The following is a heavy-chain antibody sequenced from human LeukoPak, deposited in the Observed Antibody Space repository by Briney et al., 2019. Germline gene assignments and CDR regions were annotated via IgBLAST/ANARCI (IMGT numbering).Heavy chain of an antibody. Sequence: SVKVSCKASGGTFSSYAISWVRQAPGQGLEWMGGIIPIFGTANYAQKFQGRVTITADESTSTAYMELSSLRSEDTAVYYRARESDFWSGEFDYWGQGTLVTVSS. V-gene: IGHV1-69*13. D-gene: IGHD3-3*01. J-gene: IGHJ4*02. CDR3: ARESDFWSGEFDY. CDR1: GGTFSSYA. CDR2: IIPIFGTA.